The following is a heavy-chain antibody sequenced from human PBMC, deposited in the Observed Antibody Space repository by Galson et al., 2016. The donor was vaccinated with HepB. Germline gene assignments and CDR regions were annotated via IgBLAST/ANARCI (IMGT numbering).Heavy chain of an antibody. CDR2: ISGDGGST. V-gene: IGHV3-23*01. D-gene: IGHD6-19*01. CDR1: GFTCGRYA. CDR3: ARFTQEWLDRVYYFDY. Sequence: SLRLSCAASGFTCGRYAMSWARQAPGQGLEWVSAISGDGGSTSYAGSVQGRFTSSRDRSTNTMYLQMNSLRTDDTAVYYCARFTQEWLDRVYYFDYWGQGTLVTVSS. J-gene: IGHJ4*02.